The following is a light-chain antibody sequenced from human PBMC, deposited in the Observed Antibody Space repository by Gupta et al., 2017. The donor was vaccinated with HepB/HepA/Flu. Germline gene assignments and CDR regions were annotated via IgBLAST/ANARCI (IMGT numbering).Light chain of an antibody. J-gene: IGKJ4*01. V-gene: IGKV2-28*01. Sequence: DIVLTQSPLSLPVTPGEPASISCRSSQSLLHNTGHNYLDWYLQKPGQSPQLLIYLGSNRASGVPDRFSGSGSGTDFTLEISRVESEDVGVYYCMQAIQIPMLTFGGGTKVEIK. CDR1: QSLLHNTGHNY. CDR3: MQAIQIPMLT. CDR2: LGS.